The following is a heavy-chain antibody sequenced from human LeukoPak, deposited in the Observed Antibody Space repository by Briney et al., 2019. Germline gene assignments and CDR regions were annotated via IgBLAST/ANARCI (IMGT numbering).Heavy chain of an antibody. Sequence: SETLSLTCTVSGDSISSGLYSWGWIRQPPGEGLEWIGNIYHNGGSYYNPSLRSRVTISVDTSENQFSLNLSSVTAADTAVYYCARLWSQGKTGDYWGQGTVVTVSS. CDR3: ARLWSQGKTGDY. D-gene: IGHD3-16*01. CDR2: IYHNGGS. J-gene: IGHJ4*02. V-gene: IGHV4-39*01. CDR1: GDSISSGLYS.